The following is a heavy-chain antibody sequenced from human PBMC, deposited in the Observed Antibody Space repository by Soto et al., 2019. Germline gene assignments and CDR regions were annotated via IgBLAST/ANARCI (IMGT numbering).Heavy chain of an antibody. J-gene: IGHJ5*02. Sequence: SLTCTVSGASISSDDSFWGWIRQSPGKGLGWIGSLYYGGSTFYNPSLQSRVTISLDTSKNQFSLKLRSVTAADTAVYYCARQLPVGATSWFDPWGQGTLVTVSS. V-gene: IGHV4-39*01. D-gene: IGHD1-26*01. CDR3: ARQLPVGATSWFDP. CDR1: GASISSDDSF. CDR2: LYYGGST.